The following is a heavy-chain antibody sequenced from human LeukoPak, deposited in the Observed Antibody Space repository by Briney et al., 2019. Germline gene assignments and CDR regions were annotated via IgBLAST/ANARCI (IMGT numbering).Heavy chain of an antibody. V-gene: IGHV6-1*01. D-gene: IGHD5-12*01. CDR3: ARGATPPSGAFDI. CDR2: TFYRSKWYY. Sequence: SQTLSLTCAISGDSVSSNDAAWNWIRQSPSRGLEWLGRTFYRSKWYYDSAVSVKSRITINPDTSKNQFSLQLNSVTPEDTAVYYCARGATPPSGAFDIWGQGTMVTVSS. CDR1: GDSVSSNDAA. J-gene: IGHJ3*02.